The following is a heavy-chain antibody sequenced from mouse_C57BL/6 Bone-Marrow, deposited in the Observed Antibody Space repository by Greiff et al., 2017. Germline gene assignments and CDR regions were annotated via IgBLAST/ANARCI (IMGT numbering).Heavy chain of an antibody. Sequence: EVHLVESGGGLVKPGGSLKLSCAASGFTFSSYAMSWVRQTPEKRLEWVATISDGGSYTYYPDNVKGRFTISRDNAKNNLYLQMRHLKSEDTAMYYCARDDESFLYYAMDYWGQGTSVTVSS. V-gene: IGHV5-4*01. CDR1: GFTFSSYA. J-gene: IGHJ4*01. CDR3: ARDDESFLYYAMDY. D-gene: IGHD1-3*01. CDR2: ISDGGSYT.